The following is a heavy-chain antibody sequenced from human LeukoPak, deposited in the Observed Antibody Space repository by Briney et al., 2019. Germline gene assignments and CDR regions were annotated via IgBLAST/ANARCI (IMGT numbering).Heavy chain of an antibody. CDR1: GGSFSGYY. D-gene: IGHD1-1*01. V-gene: IGHV4-34*01. CDR3: VRAESYKNYYYYYYMDV. Sequence: SETLSLTCAVYGGSFSGYYWSWIRQPPGKGLEWIGEINHSGSTNYNPSLKSRVTISVDTSKNQFSLKLSSVTAADTAVYYCVRAESYKNYYYYYYMDVWGKGTTVTVSS. J-gene: IGHJ6*03. CDR2: INHSGST.